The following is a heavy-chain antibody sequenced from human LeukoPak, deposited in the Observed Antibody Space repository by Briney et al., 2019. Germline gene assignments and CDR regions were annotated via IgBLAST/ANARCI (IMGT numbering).Heavy chain of an antibody. CDR3: ARDDCSSISCYHNWFDP. D-gene: IGHD2-2*01. CDR1: GFTFSSYW. J-gene: IGHJ5*02. Sequence: GGSLRLSCAASGFTFSSYWMGWVRQAPGKGLEWVANIKQDGSEKYYVDSVKGRFTISRDNAKNSLYLQMNSLRAEDTAVYYCARDDCSSISCYHNWFDPWGQGTLVTVSS. CDR2: IKQDGSEK. V-gene: IGHV3-7*01.